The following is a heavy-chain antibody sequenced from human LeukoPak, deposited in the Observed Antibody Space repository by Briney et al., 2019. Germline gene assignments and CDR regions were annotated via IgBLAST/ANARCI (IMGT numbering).Heavy chain of an antibody. CDR3: STYSASSGSTGFDY. D-gene: IGHD3-22*01. Sequence: ASETLSLTCAVYGGSFSSYYWSWIRQPPGKGLEWIGEINHSGSTNYNPSLKSRLTISVDTSNNQSSLTLSSVTAADTAVYYCSTYSASSGSTGFDYWGQGTLVTVSS. CDR2: INHSGST. J-gene: IGHJ4*02. V-gene: IGHV4-34*01. CDR1: GGSFSSYY.